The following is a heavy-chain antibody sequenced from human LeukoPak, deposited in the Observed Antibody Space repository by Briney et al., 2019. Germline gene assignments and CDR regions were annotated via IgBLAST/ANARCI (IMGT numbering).Heavy chain of an antibody. J-gene: IGHJ3*02. V-gene: IGHV3-53*01. CDR2: IYSGGST. CDR1: GFTVSSNY. CDR3: ARDPQIKVEQTDAFDI. Sequence: GGSLRLSCAASGFTVSSNYMSWVCQAPGKGLEWVSVIYSGGSTYYADSVKGRFTISRDNSKNTLYLQMNSLRAEDTAVYYCARDPQIKVEQTDAFDIWGQGTMVTVSS. D-gene: IGHD1/OR15-1a*01.